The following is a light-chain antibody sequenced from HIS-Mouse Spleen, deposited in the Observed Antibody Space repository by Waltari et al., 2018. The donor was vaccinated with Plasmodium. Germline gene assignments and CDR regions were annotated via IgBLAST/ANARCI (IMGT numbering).Light chain of an antibody. CDR2: KAS. J-gene: IGKJ1*01. CDR1: QSISSR. Sequence: DIQMTQSPSTLSASVGDRVTITCRASQSISSRLAWYQQKPGKAPKLLIYKASSLESGVPSRFSGSGSCTEFTLTISSLQPDDFATYYCQQYNSYSWTFGQGTKVEIK. V-gene: IGKV1-5*03. CDR3: QQYNSYSWT.